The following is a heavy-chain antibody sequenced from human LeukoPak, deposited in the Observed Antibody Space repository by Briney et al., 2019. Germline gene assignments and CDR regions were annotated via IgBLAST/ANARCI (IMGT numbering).Heavy chain of an antibody. CDR1: GYSFTSYW. Sequence: GESLKISCKGSGYSFTSYWIGWVRQMPGKGLEWMGIIYPGDSDTRYSPSLQGQVTISADKSISTAYLQWSSLKASDTAMYYCARPQATGYDAFDIWGQGTMVTVSS. CDR3: ARPQATGYDAFDI. J-gene: IGHJ3*02. CDR2: IYPGDSDT. V-gene: IGHV5-51*01. D-gene: IGHD1-26*01.